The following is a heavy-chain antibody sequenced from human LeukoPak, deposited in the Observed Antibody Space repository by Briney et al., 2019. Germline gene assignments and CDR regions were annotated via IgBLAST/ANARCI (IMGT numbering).Heavy chain of an antibody. J-gene: IGHJ4*02. Sequence: GGSLRLSCAASGFTFSSYAMHWVRQAPGKGLEWVAVISYDGSNKYYADSVKGRFTISRDNSKNTLYLQMNSLRAEDTAMYYCARGEMATGLFDYWGQGTLVTVSS. CDR2: ISYDGSNK. V-gene: IGHV3-30-3*01. CDR3: ARGEMATGLFDY. D-gene: IGHD5-24*01. CDR1: GFTFSSYA.